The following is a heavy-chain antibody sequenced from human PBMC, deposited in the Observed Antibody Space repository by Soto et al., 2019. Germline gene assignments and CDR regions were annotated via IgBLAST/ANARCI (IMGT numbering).Heavy chain of an antibody. D-gene: IGHD2-21*02. CDR1: GGSFSGYY. Sequence: SETLSLTCAVYGGSFSGYYWTWIRQPPGKGLEWIGEINHSGTINFNPSLKSRLTISLDASKKHFSRKLSSVTDADTAAYYCARADRTLVTSYSLDVWGQGTTVTVSS. V-gene: IGHV4-34*01. J-gene: IGHJ6*02. CDR2: INHSGTI. CDR3: ARADRTLVTSYSLDV.